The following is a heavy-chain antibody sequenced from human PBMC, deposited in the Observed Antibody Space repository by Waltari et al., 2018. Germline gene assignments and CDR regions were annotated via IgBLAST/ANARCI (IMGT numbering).Heavy chain of an antibody. CDR2: IYYSGST. CDR1: GGSISSSSYS. V-gene: IGHV4-39*07. J-gene: IGHJ6*02. D-gene: IGHD6-6*01. Sequence: QLQLQESGPGLVKPSETLSLTCTVSGGSISSSSYSWGWIRQPPGKGLEWIGSIYYSGSTYYNPSLKSRVTISVDTSKNQFSLKLSSVTAADTAVYYCASTLGIAARRVQQHYGMDVWGQGTTVTVSS. CDR3: ASTLGIAARRVQQHYGMDV.